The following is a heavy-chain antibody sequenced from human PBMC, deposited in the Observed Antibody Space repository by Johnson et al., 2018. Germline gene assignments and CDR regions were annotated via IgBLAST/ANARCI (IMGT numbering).Heavy chain of an antibody. V-gene: IGHV3-23*04. CDR3: AQDRPAAAGSWYMGV. CDR2: TSGSGGTT. J-gene: IGHJ6*03. CDR1: GFIFSSYA. D-gene: IGHD6-13*01. Sequence: VQLVESGGALVQPGGSLGLSCAVSGFIFSSYAMSWVRRAPGMGLEWVSTTSGSGGTTYYADSVKGRFTISRDNSKNTLYLQMDRERDDTAVYYCAQDRPAAAGSWYMGVWGTGNTVTVSS.